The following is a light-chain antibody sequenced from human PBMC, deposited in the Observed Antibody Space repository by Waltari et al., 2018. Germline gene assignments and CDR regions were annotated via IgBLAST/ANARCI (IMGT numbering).Light chain of an antibody. CDR1: SRDSGGYNY. Sequence: SALTQPDSASGSPGQSIPIPRRGISRDSGGYNYVSWYQQHPGEAPKVIIYDVTNRPSGVSNRFSGSKSGSSASLTISGLQPEDEADYYCSSFTSSTTGIFGGGTKLTVL. CDR3: SSFTSSTTGI. V-gene: IGLV2-14*03. CDR2: DVT. J-gene: IGLJ2*01.